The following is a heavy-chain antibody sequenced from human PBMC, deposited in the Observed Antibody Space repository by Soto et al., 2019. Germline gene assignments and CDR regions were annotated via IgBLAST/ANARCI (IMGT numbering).Heavy chain of an antibody. CDR3: AREVVVVPAAIYYGMDV. D-gene: IGHD2-2*01. CDR2: IIPILGIA. V-gene: IGHV1-69*08. Sequence: QVQLVQSGAEVKKPGSSVKVSCKASGGTFSSYTISWVRQAPGQGLEWMGRIIPILGIANYAQKFQGRVQITAEKSTRTAYRELSSLRSEDTAVYYCAREVVVVPAAIYYGMDVWGQGTTVTVSS. CDR1: GGTFSSYT. J-gene: IGHJ6*02.